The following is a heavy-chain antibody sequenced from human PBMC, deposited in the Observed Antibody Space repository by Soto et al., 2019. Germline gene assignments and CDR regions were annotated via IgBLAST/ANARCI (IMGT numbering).Heavy chain of an antibody. Sequence: SETLSLTCSLYSGSLSGYYWSWIRQPPGKGLEWIGEISTSGTTNYSPSLKSRVSISVDTSKNQFSLNLTSLTAADTAVYYCARAPKVSGSAQTRPDFWGQGSLVTVSS. V-gene: IGHV4-34*01. CDR2: ISTSGTT. CDR1: SGSLSGYY. J-gene: IGHJ4*02. D-gene: IGHD6-6*01. CDR3: ARAPKVSGSAQTRPDF.